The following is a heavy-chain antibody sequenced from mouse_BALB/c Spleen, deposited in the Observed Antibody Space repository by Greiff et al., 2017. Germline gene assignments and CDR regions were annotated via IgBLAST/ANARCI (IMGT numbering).Heavy chain of an antibody. J-gene: IGHJ3*01. CDR3: AYYYGSSPWFAY. Sequence: EVKLVESGAELVRPGALVKLSCKASGFNIKDYYMHWVKQRPEQGLEWIGWIDPENGNTIYDPKFQGKASITADTSSNTAYLQLSSLTSEDTAVYYCAYYYGSSPWFAYWGQGTLVTVSA. CDR1: GFNIKDYY. D-gene: IGHD1-1*01. CDR2: IDPENGNT. V-gene: IGHV14-1*02.